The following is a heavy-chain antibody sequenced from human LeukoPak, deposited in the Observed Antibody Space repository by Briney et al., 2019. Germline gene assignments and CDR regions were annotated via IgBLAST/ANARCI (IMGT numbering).Heavy chain of an antibody. CDR2: IVVGSGNT. V-gene: IGHV1-58*01. J-gene: IGHJ4*02. CDR1: GFTFTSSA. CDR3: AAVSYIFLEWAYYFDY. Sequence: ASAKVSCKASGFTFTSSAVQWVRQARGQRLEWIGWIVVGSGNTNYAQKFQERVTITRDMSTSTAYMELSSLRSEDTAVYYCAAVSYIFLEWAYYFDYWGQGTLVTVSS. D-gene: IGHD3-3*01.